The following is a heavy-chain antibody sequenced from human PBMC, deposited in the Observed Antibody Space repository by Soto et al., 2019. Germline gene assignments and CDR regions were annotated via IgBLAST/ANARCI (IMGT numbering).Heavy chain of an antibody. V-gene: IGHV3-30*18. CDR1: GFTFSSYG. Sequence: QAGGSLRLSCAASGFTFSSYGMHWVRQAPGKGLEWVAVISYDGSNKYYADSVKGRFTISRDNSKNTLYLQMNSLRAEDTAVYYCAKDRPSGSRPYYYGMDVWGQGTTVTVSS. D-gene: IGHD1-26*01. J-gene: IGHJ6*02. CDR2: ISYDGSNK. CDR3: AKDRPSGSRPYYYGMDV.